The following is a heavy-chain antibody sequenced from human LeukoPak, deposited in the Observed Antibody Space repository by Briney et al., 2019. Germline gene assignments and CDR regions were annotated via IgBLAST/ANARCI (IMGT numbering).Heavy chain of an antibody. CDR1: GFNFRNYW. CDR3: ATDSFSISLTSLGGADV. D-gene: IGHD2-21*01. V-gene: IGHV3-7*01. Sequence: GGSLRLSCAASGFNFRNYWMTWVRQAPGKGLEWVANINQDGSEKYYVGSVKGLFTISRDNANDSLYLQMNSLRVDDTAVYHCATDSFSISLTSLGGADVWGQGTMVTVSS. J-gene: IGHJ3*01. CDR2: INQDGSEK.